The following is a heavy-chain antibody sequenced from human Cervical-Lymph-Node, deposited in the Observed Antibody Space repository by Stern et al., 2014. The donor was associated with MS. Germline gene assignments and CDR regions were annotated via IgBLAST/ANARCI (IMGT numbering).Heavy chain of an antibody. V-gene: IGHV3-30*03. CDR2: ISYDGNHK. CDR1: GFTFSSYG. J-gene: IGHJ4*02. Sequence: QVQLVQSGGAVVQPGRSLRLSCAASGFTFSSYGMHWVRQGPGKGQGWVSIISYDGNHKYYAASVKVRFTISRDNSKNTLHLQMNSVTPDDTAIYYCARDYEDPSMLFDHWGQGTLVTVSS. D-gene: IGHD2-8*01. CDR3: ARDYEDPSMLFDH.